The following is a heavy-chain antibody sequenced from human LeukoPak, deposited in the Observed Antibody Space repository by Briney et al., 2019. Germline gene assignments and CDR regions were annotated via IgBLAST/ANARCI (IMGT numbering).Heavy chain of an antibody. CDR2: ISWNSGSI. D-gene: IGHD3-22*01. CDR1: GFTFDDYA. Sequence: GGSLRLSCAASGFTFDDYAMHWVRQAPGKGLEWVSGISWNSGSIGYADSVKGRLTISRDNAKNSLYLQMNSLRAEDTALYYCAKDTYYDSSGRLDYWGQGTLVTVSS. V-gene: IGHV3-9*01. J-gene: IGHJ4*02. CDR3: AKDTYYDSSGRLDY.